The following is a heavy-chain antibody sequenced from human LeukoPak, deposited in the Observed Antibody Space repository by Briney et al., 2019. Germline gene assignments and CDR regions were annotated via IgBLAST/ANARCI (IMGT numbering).Heavy chain of an antibody. D-gene: IGHD1-14*01. J-gene: IGHJ4*02. V-gene: IGHV3-23*01. CDR2: ISANGADE. Sequence: GGSLRLSCAVSRFPFSPYAMSWVRQAPGQGPEWVSAISANGADEYYADSVRGRFTLSRDNSKNTLFLQMTSLDVEDTAVYYCANYRKPQGLDYWGQGTLVTVSS. CDR1: RFPFSPYA. CDR3: ANYRKPQGLDY.